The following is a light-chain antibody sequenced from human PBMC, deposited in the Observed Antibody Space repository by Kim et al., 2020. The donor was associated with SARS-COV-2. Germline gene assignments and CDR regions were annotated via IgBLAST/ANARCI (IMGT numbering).Light chain of an antibody. CDR2: KAS. CDR3: QQCKTYPYT. Sequence: SVCVGDRFTITCRARQSIRTLLAWYKQKPGRPPKLLIYKASTAESGVPSRCSGSGSGTEFTLTISSMQPDDFATYYCQQCKTYPYTFGQGTKLEI. CDR1: QSIRTL. J-gene: IGKJ2*01. V-gene: IGKV1-5*03.